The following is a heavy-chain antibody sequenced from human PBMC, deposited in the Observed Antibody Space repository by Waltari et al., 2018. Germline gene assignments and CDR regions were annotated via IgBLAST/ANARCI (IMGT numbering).Heavy chain of an antibody. CDR2: ISGGGGST. CDR1: GFTFSSYA. D-gene: IGHD3-3*01. Sequence: EVQLVESGGGLVQSGRSLRLSCAASGFTFSSYAMSWVRQAPGRGLEWVSTISGGGGSTYYAGSVKGRFTISRDNSENTLYLQMNSLRAEDTAVYYCAKGGNDFWSGSALYFDYWGQGTLLTVSS. J-gene: IGHJ4*02. V-gene: IGHV3-23*04. CDR3: AKGGNDFWSGSALYFDY.